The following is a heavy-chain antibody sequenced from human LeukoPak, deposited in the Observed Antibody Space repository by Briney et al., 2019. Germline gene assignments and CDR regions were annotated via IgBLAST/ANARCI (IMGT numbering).Heavy chain of an antibody. D-gene: IGHD3-3*01. V-gene: IGHV3-33*06. CDR2: IWYDGSNK. J-gene: IGHJ4*02. CDR1: GFTFSSYG. Sequence: GGSLRLSCAASGFTFSSYGMHWVRQAPGKGLEWVAVIWYDGSNKYYADSVKGRFTISRDNSKNTLYLQMNSLRAEDTAVYYCAKNVLRFLDGFDYWGQGTLVTVSS. CDR3: AKNVLRFLDGFDY.